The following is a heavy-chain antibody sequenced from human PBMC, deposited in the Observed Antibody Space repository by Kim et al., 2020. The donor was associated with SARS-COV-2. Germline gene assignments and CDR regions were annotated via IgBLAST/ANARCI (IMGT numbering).Heavy chain of an antibody. V-gene: IGHV3-30*18. Sequence: GSLRLSCAASGFTFSSYGMHWVRQAPGKGLEWVAVISYDGSNKYYADSVKGRFTISRDNSKNTLYLQMNSLRAEDTAVYYCAKDTNYYDSSGYLLGWGQ. CDR3: AKDTNYYDSSGYLLG. CDR1: GFTFSSYG. J-gene: IGHJ1*01. CDR2: ISYDGSNK. D-gene: IGHD3-22*01.